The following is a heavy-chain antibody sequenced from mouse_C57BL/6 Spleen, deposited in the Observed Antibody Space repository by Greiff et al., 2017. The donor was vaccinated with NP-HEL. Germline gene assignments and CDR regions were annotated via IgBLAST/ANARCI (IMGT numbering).Heavy chain of an antibody. CDR2: INPSNGGT. D-gene: IGHD2-4*01. CDR1: GYTFTSYW. Sequence: VQLQQSGTELVKPGASVKLSCKASGYTFTSYWMHWVKQRPGQGLEWIGNINPSNGGTNYNEKFKSKATLTVDKSSSTAYMQLSSLTSEDSAVYYCARDDYDRYAMDYWGQGTSVTVSS. J-gene: IGHJ4*01. CDR3: ARDDYDRYAMDY. V-gene: IGHV1-53*01.